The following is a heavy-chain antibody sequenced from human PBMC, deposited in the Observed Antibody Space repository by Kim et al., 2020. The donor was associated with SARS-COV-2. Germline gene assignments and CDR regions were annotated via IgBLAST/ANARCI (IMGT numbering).Heavy chain of an antibody. V-gene: IGHV4-34*01. CDR3: ARDSINVIGGGGLDG. D-gene: IGHD2-21*01. Sequence: SETLSLTCAVYGGSFTGYYWAWIRQPPGEGLEWIGEINHSGSANYNSSLKSRVTISVDVSKNQFSLKLTNVTAADTALYHCARDSINVIGGGGLDGWSRGTPVTVSS. CDR2: INHSGSA. CDR1: GGSFTGYY. J-gene: IGHJ6*01.